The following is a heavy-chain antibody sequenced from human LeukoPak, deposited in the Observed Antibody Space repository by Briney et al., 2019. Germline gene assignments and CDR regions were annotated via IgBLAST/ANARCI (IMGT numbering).Heavy chain of an antibody. CDR3: AKDLATVTPTTLFDY. D-gene: IGHD4-17*01. J-gene: IGHJ4*02. V-gene: IGHV3-30*18. CDR1: GFTFRTYS. Sequence: PGGSLRLSCAASGFTFRTYSIHWVRQAPGKGLEWVTVVSADGRTQLYSDSVKGRFTVSRDNSLNTLHLQMNSLKTEDTAVYYCAKDLATVTPTTLFDYWGQGTLVTVSS. CDR2: VSADGRTQ.